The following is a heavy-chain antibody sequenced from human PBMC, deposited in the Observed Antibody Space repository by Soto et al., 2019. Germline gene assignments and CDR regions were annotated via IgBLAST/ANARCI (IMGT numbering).Heavy chain of an antibody. V-gene: IGHV3-23*01. CDR3: AKLREARTGFDP. CDR1: GFTFRSYA. J-gene: IGHJ5*02. D-gene: IGHD1-26*01. CDR2: ISGSGGST. Sequence: EVQLLESGGGLVQPGGSLRLSCAASGFTFRSYAMSWVRQAPGKGLEWVSAISGSGGSTYYADSVKGRFTISRDNSKNTLYLQMNSLRAEDTAVYYCAKLREARTGFDPWGQGTLVTVSS.